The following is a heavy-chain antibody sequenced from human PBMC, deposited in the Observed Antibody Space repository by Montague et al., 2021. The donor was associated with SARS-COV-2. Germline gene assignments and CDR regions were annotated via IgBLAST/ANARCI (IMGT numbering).Heavy chain of an antibody. CDR3: ARSYGDYRDSYFDX. CDR1: GFSLNTSGMC. J-gene: IGHJ4*02. V-gene: IGHV2-70*01. CDR2: IDWDEDQ. Sequence: PALVKPTQTLTLTCTFSGFSLNTSGMCVSWIRQPPGKALEWLALIDWDEDQYYSTSLKTRLTISKDTSKNQVVLTMTNMDPIDTATYYCARSYGDYRDSYFDXGGQGTLVTVPS. D-gene: IGHD4-17*01.